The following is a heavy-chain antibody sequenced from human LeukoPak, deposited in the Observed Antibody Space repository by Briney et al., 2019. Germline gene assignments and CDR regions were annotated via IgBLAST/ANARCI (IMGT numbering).Heavy chain of an antibody. CDR2: ISSSSSTI. CDR1: GLTFSSYS. D-gene: IGHD6-13*01. V-gene: IGHV3-48*01. Sequence: GGSLRLSCAASGLTFSSYSMNWVRQAPGKGLEWVSYISSSSSTIYYADSVKGRFTISRDNAKNSLYLQMNSLRAEDTAVYYCARGPTIAPYYFDYWGQGTLVTVSS. CDR3: ARGPTIAPYYFDY. J-gene: IGHJ4*02.